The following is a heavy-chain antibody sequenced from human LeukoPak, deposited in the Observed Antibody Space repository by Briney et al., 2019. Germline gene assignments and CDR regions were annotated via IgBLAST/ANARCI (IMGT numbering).Heavy chain of an antibody. Sequence: ASVKVSCKASGYTFTTYGISWVRQDPGQGLEWMGWIRAYNGDTNYAQKVQGRVTMTTDTSTSTVYMELRSLRSDDTAVYYCARDQHDSSGNDGFDIWGQGTMVTVSS. J-gene: IGHJ3*02. CDR1: GYTFTTYG. CDR2: IRAYNGDT. CDR3: ARDQHDSSGNDGFDI. D-gene: IGHD3-22*01. V-gene: IGHV1-18*01.